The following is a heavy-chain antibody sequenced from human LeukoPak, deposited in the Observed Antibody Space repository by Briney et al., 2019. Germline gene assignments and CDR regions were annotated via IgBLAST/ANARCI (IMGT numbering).Heavy chain of an antibody. Sequence: GGSLRLSCAASGFTFSSYWMSWVRQAPGKGLEWVANIKQDGSEKYYVDSVKGRFTISRDNAKNSLYLQMNSLRVEDTAVCYCARDCSSTNCYRGGFDPWGQGTLVTVSS. CDR3: ARDCSSTNCYRGGFDP. J-gene: IGHJ5*02. CDR1: GFTFSSYW. V-gene: IGHV3-7*01. CDR2: IKQDGSEK. D-gene: IGHD2-2*01.